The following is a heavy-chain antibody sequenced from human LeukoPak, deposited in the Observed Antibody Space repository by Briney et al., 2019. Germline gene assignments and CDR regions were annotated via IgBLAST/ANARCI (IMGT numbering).Heavy chain of an antibody. D-gene: IGHD6-13*01. CDR3: SQQLVRPYYYYGMDL. J-gene: IGHJ6*02. CDR1: GFTFSSYA. CDR2: ISGSGGST. Sequence: GGSLRLSCAASGFTFSSYAMSWVRQAPGKGLEWVSAISGSGGSTYYADSVKGRFTISRDNSKNTLYLQMNSLRAEDTAVYYCSQQLVRPYYYYGMDLWGQGTTVTVSS. V-gene: IGHV3-23*01.